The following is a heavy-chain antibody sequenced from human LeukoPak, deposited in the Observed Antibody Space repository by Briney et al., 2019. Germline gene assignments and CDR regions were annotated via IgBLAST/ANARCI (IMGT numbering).Heavy chain of an antibody. D-gene: IGHD3-22*01. CDR2: ISGSGGST. CDR3: AKLKSYYDSSGYSPEDISTHYFDY. V-gene: IGHV3-23*01. Sequence: GGSLRLSCAASGFTFSSYAMSWVRQAPGKGLEWVSAISGSGGSTYYADSVKGRFTISRDNSKNTLYLQMNSLRAEDTAVYYCAKLKSYYDSSGYSPEDISTHYFDYWGQGTLVTVSS. CDR1: GFTFSSYA. J-gene: IGHJ4*02.